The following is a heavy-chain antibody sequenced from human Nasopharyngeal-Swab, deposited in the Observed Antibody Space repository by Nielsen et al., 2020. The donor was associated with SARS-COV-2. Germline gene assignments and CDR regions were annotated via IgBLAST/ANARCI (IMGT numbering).Heavy chain of an antibody. D-gene: IGHD1-20*01. V-gene: IGHV3-9*01. CDR1: GFTFDDYA. J-gene: IGHJ4*02. CDR2: ISWNSGSI. Sequence: SLKISCAASGFTFDDYAMHWVRQAPGKGLEWVSGISWNSGSIGYADSVKGRFTISRDNAKNSLYLQMNSLRAEDTAVYYCARSVHNWNAVFDYWGQGTLVTVSS. CDR3: ARSVHNWNAVFDY.